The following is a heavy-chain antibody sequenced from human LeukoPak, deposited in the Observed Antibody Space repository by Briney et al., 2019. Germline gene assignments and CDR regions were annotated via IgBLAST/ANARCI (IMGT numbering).Heavy chain of an antibody. CDR1: GFNFGEFW. CDR2: ISGSGGST. Sequence: EGSLRLSCEASGFNFGEFWMDWVRQAPGKGLEWVSAISGSGGSTYYADSVKGRFTISRDNSKNTLYLQMNSLRAEDTAVYYCASLYYDSSGYSDYWGQGTLVTVSS. J-gene: IGHJ4*02. CDR3: ASLYYDSSGYSDY. V-gene: IGHV3-23*01. D-gene: IGHD3-22*01.